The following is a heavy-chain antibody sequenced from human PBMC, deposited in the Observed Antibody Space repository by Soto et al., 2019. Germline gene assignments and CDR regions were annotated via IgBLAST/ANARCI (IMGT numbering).Heavy chain of an antibody. CDR1: GGTFSSYA. Sequence: SVKVSCKASGGTFSSYAISWVRQAPGQGLEWMGGIIPIFGTANYAQNFQGRVTITRDTSASTAYMELSSLRSEDTAVYYCAREYDSSGYFFDYWGQGTLVTVSS. V-gene: IGHV1-69*05. D-gene: IGHD3-22*01. CDR2: IIPIFGTA. CDR3: AREYDSSGYFFDY. J-gene: IGHJ4*02.